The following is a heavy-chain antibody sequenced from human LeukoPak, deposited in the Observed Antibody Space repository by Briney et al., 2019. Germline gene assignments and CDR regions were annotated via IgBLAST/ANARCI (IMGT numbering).Heavy chain of an antibody. V-gene: IGHV3-48*03. D-gene: IGHD3-22*01. J-gene: IGHJ1*01. Sequence: GGSLRRSCAASGFTFSSYEMNWVRQAPGKGLEWVSYIHSSGSSIYYADSVKGRFTISRDNAKNSLYLQMNSLRAEDTAVYYCARAGDGSGYYFSEQEYFQHWGQGTLVTVSS. CDR2: IHSSGSSI. CDR3: ARAGDGSGYYFSEQEYFQH. CDR1: GFTFSSYE.